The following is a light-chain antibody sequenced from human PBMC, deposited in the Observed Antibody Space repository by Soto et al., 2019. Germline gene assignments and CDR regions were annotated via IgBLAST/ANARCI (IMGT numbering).Light chain of an antibody. CDR3: QQYNNWPQKKS. J-gene: IGKJ1*01. V-gene: IGKV3-15*01. CDR2: GAS. CDR1: QSVSSK. Sequence: EILMTQSPSTLSVSAGERATLSCRASQSVSSKLAWYQQKPGQAPRLLIYGASTRATGIPARLSGSGSGTEFTLTISSLQSEDFAVYYCQQYNNWPQKKSFGQGTKVDIK.